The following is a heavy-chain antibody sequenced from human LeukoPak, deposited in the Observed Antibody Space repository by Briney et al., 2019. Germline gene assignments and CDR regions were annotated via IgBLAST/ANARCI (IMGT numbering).Heavy chain of an antibody. D-gene: IGHD1-26*01. V-gene: IGHV4-61*02. J-gene: IGHJ4*02. CDR2: IYTSGST. CDR1: GGSISSGSCY. Sequence: PSETLSLTCTVSGGSISSGSCYWSWIRQPAGKGLEWIGRIYTSGSTNYNPSLKSRVTISVDTSKNQFSLKLSSVTAADTAVYYCARGGVLLGYFDYWGQGTLVTVSS. CDR3: ARGGVLLGYFDY.